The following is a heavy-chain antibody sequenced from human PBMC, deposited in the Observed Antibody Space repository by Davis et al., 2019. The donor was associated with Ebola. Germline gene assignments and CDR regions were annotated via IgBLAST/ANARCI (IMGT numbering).Heavy chain of an antibody. Sequence: ASVKVSCKASGYTFTSYYLHWVRQAPGQGLEWMGIINPSGGSTSYAQKFPGRVTMTRDTSTSTVTMELSSLRSEDTAVYYCAREGPGGYSSSTKVGWFDPWGQGTLVTVSS. J-gene: IGHJ5*02. CDR2: INPSGGST. D-gene: IGHD6-13*01. CDR1: GYTFTSYY. V-gene: IGHV1-46*01. CDR3: AREGPGGYSSSTKVGWFDP.